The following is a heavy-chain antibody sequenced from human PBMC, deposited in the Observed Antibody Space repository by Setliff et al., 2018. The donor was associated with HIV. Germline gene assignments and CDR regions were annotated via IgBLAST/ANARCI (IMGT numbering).Heavy chain of an antibody. J-gene: IGHJ4*02. V-gene: IGHV1-69-2*01. D-gene: IGHD2-21*02. Sequence: ASVKVSCKASGYRFTNHNIHWVQQAPGKGLHWMGRVDPANGKTIYAEKFQGRVSIIADTSIDTAYMELNSLRSEDTAVYYCARAVTAIQPFDCWGQGTLVTVSS. CDR1: GYRFTNHN. CDR2: VDPANGKT. CDR3: ARAVTAIQPFDC.